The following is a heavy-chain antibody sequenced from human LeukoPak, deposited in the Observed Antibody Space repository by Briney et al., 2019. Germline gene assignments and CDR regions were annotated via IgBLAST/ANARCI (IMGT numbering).Heavy chain of an antibody. V-gene: IGHV4-34*01. Sequence: SETLSFTCAVYGGSFSGYYWSWIRQPPGKGLEWIGEINHSGSTNYNPSLKSRVTISVDTSKNQFSLKLSSVTAADTAVYYCASNIAAAPGSDYWGQGTLVTVSS. CDR1: GGSFSGYY. D-gene: IGHD6-13*01. CDR3: ASNIAAAPGSDY. CDR2: INHSGST. J-gene: IGHJ4*02.